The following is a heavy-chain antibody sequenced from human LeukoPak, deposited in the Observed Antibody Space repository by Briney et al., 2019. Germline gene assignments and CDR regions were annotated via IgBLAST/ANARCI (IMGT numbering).Heavy chain of an antibody. Sequence: PSETLSLTCTVSGGSISSSSYYWGWIRQPPGKGLEWIGSIYYSGSTYYNPSLKSRVTMSVDTSKNQFSLKLSSVTAADTAVYYCARQANLEELNWFDPWGQGTLVTVSS. J-gene: IGHJ5*02. CDR2: IYYSGST. CDR1: GGSISSSSYY. D-gene: IGHD3-16*01. CDR3: ARQANLEELNWFDP. V-gene: IGHV4-39*01.